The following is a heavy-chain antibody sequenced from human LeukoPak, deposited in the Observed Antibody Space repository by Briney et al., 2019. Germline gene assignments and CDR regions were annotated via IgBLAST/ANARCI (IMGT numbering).Heavy chain of an antibody. CDR2: ISASGVST. V-gene: IGHV3-23*01. D-gene: IGHD1-26*01. CDR3: ANTRELLLPYFDY. J-gene: IGHJ4*02. CDR1: GFTFSSSA. Sequence: GGSLRLSCAASGFTFSSSAMSWVRQVPGKGLEWVSGISASGVSTYYADSVRGRFTISRDNSKNTLYVQMNSLRDEDTAVYYCANTRELLLPYFDYWGQGTLVTVSS.